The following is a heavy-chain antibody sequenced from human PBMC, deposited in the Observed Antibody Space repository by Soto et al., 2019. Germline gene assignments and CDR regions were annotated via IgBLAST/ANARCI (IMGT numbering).Heavy chain of an antibody. V-gene: IGHV3-48*01. Sequence: HPGGSLRLSCAASGFTFSSYSMNWVRQAPGKGLEWVSYISSSSSTIYYADSVKGRFTISRDNAKNSLYLQMNSLRAEDTAVYYCAGGDSSSWYKYHYYYMDVWGKGTTVTVSS. CDR2: ISSSSSTI. CDR1: GFTFSSYS. CDR3: AGGDSSSWYKYHYYYMDV. J-gene: IGHJ6*03. D-gene: IGHD6-13*01.